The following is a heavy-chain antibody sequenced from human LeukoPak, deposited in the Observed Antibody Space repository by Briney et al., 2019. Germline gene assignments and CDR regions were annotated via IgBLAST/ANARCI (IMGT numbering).Heavy chain of an antibody. D-gene: IGHD6-19*01. CDR1: GGSISSGGYS. V-gene: IGHV4-30-2*01. Sequence: SETLSLTCAVSGGSISSGGYSWSWIRQPPGKGLEWIGYIYHSGSTYYNPSLKSRVTISVDTSKNQFSLKLSSVTAADTAVYYCARQDKQWLVPLDYWGQGNLVTVSS. J-gene: IGHJ4*02. CDR2: IYHSGST. CDR3: ARQDKQWLVPLDY.